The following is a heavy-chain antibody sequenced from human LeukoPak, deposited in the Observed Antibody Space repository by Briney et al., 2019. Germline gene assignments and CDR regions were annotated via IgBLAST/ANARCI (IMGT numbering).Heavy chain of an antibody. J-gene: IGHJ4*02. V-gene: IGHV3-74*01. CDR2: INSDGSST. CDR1: GFTFSRYW. Sequence: PGGSLRLSRAASGFTFSRYWMHWVRQAPGKGLVWVSRINSDGSSTSYADSVKGRFTISRDNAKNTLYLQMNSLRAEDTAVYYCARDPAFPCGDCYFDYWGQGTLVTVSS. D-gene: IGHD2-21*02. CDR3: ARDPAFPCGDCYFDY.